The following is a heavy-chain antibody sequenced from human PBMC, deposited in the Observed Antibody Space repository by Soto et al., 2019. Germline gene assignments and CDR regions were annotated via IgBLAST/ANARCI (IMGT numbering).Heavy chain of an antibody. CDR3: AREWDGDGYNSGWFDP. V-gene: IGHV3-48*01. J-gene: IGHJ5*02. CDR1: GFTFSSYT. D-gene: IGHD5-12*01. CDR2: ISSSSRTI. Sequence: GGSLRLSCAASGFTFSSYTMNWVRQAPGKGLEWVSYISSSSRTIYCADSVKGRFTISRDNAKNSLYLQMNSLRAEDTAVYYCAREWDGDGYNSGWFDPWGQGTLVTVSS.